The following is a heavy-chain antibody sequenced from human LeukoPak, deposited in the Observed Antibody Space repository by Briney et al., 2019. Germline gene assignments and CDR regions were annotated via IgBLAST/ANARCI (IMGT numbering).Heavy chain of an antibody. Sequence: GESLKISCKDSGYCFTTYWIGWVRQMSGKGLEWMGIIYPGDSDTRYSPSFQGQVTISADRSISTTHLQWSTLKASDTAMYYCARLITSSSWYYFDYWGQGTLVTVSS. CDR3: ARLITSSSWYYFDY. CDR1: GYCFTTYW. D-gene: IGHD6-13*01. J-gene: IGHJ4*02. V-gene: IGHV5-51*01. CDR2: IYPGDSDT.